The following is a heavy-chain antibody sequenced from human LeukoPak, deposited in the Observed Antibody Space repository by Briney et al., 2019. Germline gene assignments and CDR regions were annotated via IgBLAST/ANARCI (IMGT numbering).Heavy chain of an antibody. CDR3: AKDRAYSSGLATLMDV. D-gene: IGHD6-19*01. CDR1: GFTFSSYA. V-gene: IGHV3-23*01. Sequence: GGSLRLSCAASGFTFSSYAMSWVRQAPGKGLKWVSAISGSGGSTYYADSVKGRFTISRDNSKNTLYLQMNSLRAEDTAVYYCAKDRAYSSGLATLMDVWGQGTTVTVSS. J-gene: IGHJ6*02. CDR2: ISGSGGST.